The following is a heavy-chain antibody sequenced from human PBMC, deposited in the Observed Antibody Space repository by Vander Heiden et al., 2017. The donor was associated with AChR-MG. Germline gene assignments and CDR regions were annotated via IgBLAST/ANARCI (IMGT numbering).Heavy chain of an antibody. CDR1: GFPLSSFA. CDR3: VRGGGSGIYPFGY. D-gene: IGHD3-10*01. Sequence: QVQLVESGGGVVQPERSLRLSCPVSGFPLSSFAFHGVRQAPGKGLEWVAAISGDGKKEYYADSVKGRLTISRDISKSTVKLQMSSLRTEDTAVYYCVRGGGSGIYPFGYWGQGTLVTVSS. J-gene: IGHJ4*02. CDR2: ISGDGKKE. V-gene: IGHV3-30*04.